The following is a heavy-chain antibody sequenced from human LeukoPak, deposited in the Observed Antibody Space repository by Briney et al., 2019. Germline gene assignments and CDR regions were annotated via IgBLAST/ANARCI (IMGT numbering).Heavy chain of an antibody. J-gene: IGHJ5*02. D-gene: IGHD1-7*01. Sequence: SQXLSLTCSVSGGSISSGNYYWTWLRQPPEKGLEWIGYIYYSGSTYYNPSLKSRINISVDTSKNQFSLKLSSVTAADTAVYYCARGPKNSGSSFDPWGQGTLVTVSS. CDR1: GGSISSGNYY. CDR2: IYYSGST. CDR3: ARGPKNSGSSFDP. V-gene: IGHV4-30-4*08.